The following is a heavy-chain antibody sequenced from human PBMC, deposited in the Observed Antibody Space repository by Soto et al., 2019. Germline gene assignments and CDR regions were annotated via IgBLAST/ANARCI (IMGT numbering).Heavy chain of an antibody. J-gene: IGHJ4*02. D-gene: IGHD2-15*01. CDR1: GFTFSSYW. CDR3: ARDWAAGSPRKFDY. Sequence: EVQLVESGGGLVQPGGSLRLSCAAYGFTFSSYWMSWVRQAPGKGLEWVANIKQDGSEKYYVDSVKGRFTISRDNAKNSLYLQMNSLRAEDTAVYYCARDWAAGSPRKFDYWGQGTLVTVSS. V-gene: IGHV3-7*01. CDR2: IKQDGSEK.